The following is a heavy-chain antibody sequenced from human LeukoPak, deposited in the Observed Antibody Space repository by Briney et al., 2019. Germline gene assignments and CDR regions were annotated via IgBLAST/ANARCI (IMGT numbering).Heavy chain of an antibody. D-gene: IGHD4-17*01. CDR3: ARGDGDYGWFDP. J-gene: IGHJ5*02. Sequence: PSETLSLTCAVYGGSFSGYYWSWIRQPPGKGLEWIGEINHSGSTNYNPSLKSRVTISVDTSKNQFSLKLSSVTAADTAVYYCARGDGDYGWFDPWGQGTLVTVSS. V-gene: IGHV4-34*01. CDR1: GGSFSGYY. CDR2: INHSGST.